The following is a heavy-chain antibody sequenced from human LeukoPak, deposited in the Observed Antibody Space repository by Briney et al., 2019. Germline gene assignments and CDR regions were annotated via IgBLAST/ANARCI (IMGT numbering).Heavy chain of an antibody. D-gene: IGHD6-13*01. V-gene: IGHV4-59*01. CDR3: ARVRGSSWSHFDH. J-gene: IGHJ4*02. CDR1: GGSITSYY. Sequence: SETLSLTCTVSGGSITSYYWSWIRQPPGKGLEWIGYMYYRGSTKYNPSLKSRVTISLDTAKNQFSLKLSSVTAADTAVYYCARVRGSSWSHFDHWGQGTLVPVSS. CDR2: MYYRGST.